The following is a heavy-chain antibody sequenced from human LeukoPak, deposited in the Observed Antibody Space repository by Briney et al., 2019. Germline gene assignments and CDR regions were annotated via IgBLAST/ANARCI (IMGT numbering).Heavy chain of an antibody. V-gene: IGHV4-61*08. CDR3: ARRVLISWFDP. CDR1: GGSISSGGYY. J-gene: IGHJ5*02. Sequence: SETLSLTCTVSGGSISSGGYYWSWIRQPPGKGLEWIGYIYYSGTTYYNPSLKSRVTISVDTSKNQFSLRLSSVTAADTAVYYCARRVLISWFDPWGQGTLVTVSS. D-gene: IGHD3-16*01. CDR2: IYYSGTT.